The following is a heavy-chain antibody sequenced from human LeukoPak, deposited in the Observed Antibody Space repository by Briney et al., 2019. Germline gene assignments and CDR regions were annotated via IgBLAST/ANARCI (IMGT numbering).Heavy chain of an antibody. Sequence: GGSLRLSCAASGFTFRDYHMNWIRQAPGKGLEWVSYISPGGDATYFADSVRGRFTISRDNAKNSLYLQMNRLTAEDAAVYYCAGGLDIAVAGPGGYFDYWGQGTLVTVSS. CDR2: ISPGGDAT. J-gene: IGHJ4*02. D-gene: IGHD6-19*01. V-gene: IGHV3-11*01. CDR1: GFTFRDYH. CDR3: AGGLDIAVAGPGGYFDY.